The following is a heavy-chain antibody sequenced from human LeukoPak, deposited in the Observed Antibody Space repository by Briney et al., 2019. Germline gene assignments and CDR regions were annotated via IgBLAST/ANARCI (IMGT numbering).Heavy chain of an antibody. V-gene: IGHV4-4*07. D-gene: IGHD2/OR15-2a*01. Sequence: PSETLSLTCTVSGGSISSYYWSWIRQPAGKGLEWIGRIYISGSTNYNPSLKSRVTISVDTSKNQFSLKLSSVTAADTAVYYCASLSGQYYYYYMDVWGKGTTVTVSS. CDR1: GGSISSYY. J-gene: IGHJ6*03. CDR2: IYISGST. CDR3: ASLSGQYYYYYMDV.